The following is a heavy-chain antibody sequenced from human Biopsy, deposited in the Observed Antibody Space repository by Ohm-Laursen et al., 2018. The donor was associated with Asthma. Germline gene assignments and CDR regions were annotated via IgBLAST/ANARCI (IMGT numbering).Heavy chain of an antibody. CDR2: INSVFGTT. Sequence: SVKVSCKSLGGTFNTYVIGWVRQAPGHGLGWVGGINSVFGTTTYPQKFQDRVTITADDSTSTVYMELSSLRSEDTAVYYCARKAGSCISRTCYSLDFWGQGTLVTVSS. CDR1: GGTFNTYV. J-gene: IGHJ4*02. CDR3: ARKAGSCISRTCYSLDF. V-gene: IGHV1-69*13. D-gene: IGHD2-2*01.